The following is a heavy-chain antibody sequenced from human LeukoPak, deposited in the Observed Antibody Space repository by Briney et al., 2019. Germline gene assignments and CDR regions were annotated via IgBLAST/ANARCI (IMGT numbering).Heavy chain of an antibody. Sequence: SETLSLTCAVSGYSISSGYYWGWIRQPPGKGLERIGSIYHSGSTYYNPSLKGRVTISVDTSKNQFSLKLSSVTAADTAVYYCARGEQQLAIDYWGQGTLVTVSS. CDR2: IYHSGST. V-gene: IGHV4-38-2*01. CDR1: GYSISSGYY. CDR3: ARGEQQLAIDY. J-gene: IGHJ4*02. D-gene: IGHD6-13*01.